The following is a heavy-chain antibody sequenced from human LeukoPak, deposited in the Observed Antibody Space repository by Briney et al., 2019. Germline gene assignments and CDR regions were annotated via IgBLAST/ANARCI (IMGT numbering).Heavy chain of an antibody. J-gene: IGHJ5*02. V-gene: IGHV4-59*01. CDR2: IYYSGST. D-gene: IGHD4-17*01. CDR1: GGSISSYY. Sequence: SETLSLTCTVSGGSISSYYWSWIRQPPGKGLEWIGYIYYSGSTNYNPSLNSRVTISVDTSKSQFSLKLSSVTAADTAVYYCARDVDYGDYGWFDPWGQGTLVTVSS. CDR3: ARDVDYGDYGWFDP.